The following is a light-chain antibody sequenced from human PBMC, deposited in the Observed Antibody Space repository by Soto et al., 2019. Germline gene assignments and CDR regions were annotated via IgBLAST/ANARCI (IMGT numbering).Light chain of an antibody. V-gene: IGKV3D-20*02. CDR2: GAS. J-gene: IGKJ5*01. CDR3: QQRSNWPIT. CDR1: QSVRNSY. Sequence: EIVLTQSPGTLSLSPGERATLSCRASQSVRNSYLAWYQQQRGQAPRVXMSGASSRSTGIPARFSGSGSGTDFTLAISSLEPEDFEVYYCQQRSNWPITFGQGTRLEIK.